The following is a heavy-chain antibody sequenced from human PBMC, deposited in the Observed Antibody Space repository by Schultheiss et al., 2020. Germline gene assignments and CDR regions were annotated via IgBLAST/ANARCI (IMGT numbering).Heavy chain of an antibody. CDR3: ARAGSDFWSPSVAYYYGMDV. CDR2: INPNGGGT. Sequence: ASVKVSCKASGYTFTGYYMHWVRQAPGQGLEWMGRINPNGGGTHYSQRFQGRVTMTRDTSIRTAYMELSRLRSDDTAVYYCARAGSDFWSPSVAYYYGMDVWGQGTTVTVSS. J-gene: IGHJ6*02. V-gene: IGHV1-2*06. CDR1: GYTFTGYY. D-gene: IGHD3-3*01.